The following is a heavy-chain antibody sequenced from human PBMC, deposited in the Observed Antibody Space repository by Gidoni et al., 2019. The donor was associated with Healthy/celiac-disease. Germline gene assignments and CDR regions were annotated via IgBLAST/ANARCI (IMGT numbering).Heavy chain of an antibody. CDR3: AKSDGLHGVAYFDCRSLPSLDY. D-gene: IGHD3-9*01. CDR1: GFPFSSYA. CDR2: ISGMGGSN. J-gene: IGHJ4*02. V-gene: IGHV3-23*01. Sequence: EVQLLASGGGLVQTGGSLRLSCAASGFPFSSYAMSWVRQAPGKGLAGVSAISGMGGSNYYAYSVKGRFTISRDNSKNTLDLHMISLRAEDTAVYYCAKSDGLHGVAYFDCRSLPSLDYWGQGTLVTVSS.